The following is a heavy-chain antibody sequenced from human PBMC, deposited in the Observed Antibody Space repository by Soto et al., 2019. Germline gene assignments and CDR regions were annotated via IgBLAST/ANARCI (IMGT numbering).Heavy chain of an antibody. J-gene: IGHJ1*01. Sequence: GGSLRLSCAASGFTFSSYAMSWVRQAPGKGLEWVSAISGSGGSTYYADSEKGRFTISRDNSKNTLYLQMNSLRAEDPAVYDSAKDNVEGGYSYGVVEYFQNWGQGTLVTISS. CDR2: ISGSGGST. D-gene: IGHD5-18*01. CDR1: GFTFSSYA. CDR3: AKDNVEGGYSYGVVEYFQN. V-gene: IGHV3-23*01.